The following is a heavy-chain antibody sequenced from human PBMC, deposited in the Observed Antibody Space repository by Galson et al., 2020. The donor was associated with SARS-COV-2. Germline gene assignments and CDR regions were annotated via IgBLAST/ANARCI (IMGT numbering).Heavy chain of an antibody. V-gene: IGHV3-66*01. D-gene: IGHD4-17*01. Sequence: AGSLRLSCAASGFSVSYNYMSWVRQAPGKGLEWVSIIYSGGGTYYADSVKGRFTISRDNSKNTLYLQMNSLRAEDTAVYYCARGVNDYGGRTGLDYWGQGTLVTVSS. CDR3: ARGVNDYGGRTGLDY. CDR2: IYSGGGT. J-gene: IGHJ4*02. CDR1: GFSVSYNY.